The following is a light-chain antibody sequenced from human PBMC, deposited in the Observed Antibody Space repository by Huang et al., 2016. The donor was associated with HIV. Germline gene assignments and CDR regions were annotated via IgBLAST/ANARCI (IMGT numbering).Light chain of an antibody. J-gene: IGKJ2*01. V-gene: IGKV1-39*01. CDR2: AAS. Sequence: DIQMTQSPSSLSASVGDRVTITCRESQGISSYLKCDHKKPGKAPKLLIYAASTLQSGVPSRFSGSGSGTDFTLTISSLQPADSATYYCQETYSIPYTFGQGTKLEIK. CDR1: QGISSY. CDR3: QETYSIPYT.